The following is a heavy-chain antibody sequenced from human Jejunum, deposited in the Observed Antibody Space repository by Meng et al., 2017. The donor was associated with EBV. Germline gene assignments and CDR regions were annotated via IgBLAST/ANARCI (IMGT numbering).Heavy chain of an antibody. CDR2: IRSKDDNYAT. CDR1: GFTFSGSA. D-gene: IGHD6-19*01. J-gene: IGHJ5*02. V-gene: IGHV3-73*02. CDR3: ASPYISGHNVFDP. Sequence: EVHLVESGGGLVQPGGSLKLSCAGSGFTFSGSAMHWVRQAPGKGLEWVGRIRSKDDNYATTYAASVKGRFTFSRDDSKNMAYLQMTSLKSEDTAVYYCASPYISGHNVFDPWGQGTLVTVSS.